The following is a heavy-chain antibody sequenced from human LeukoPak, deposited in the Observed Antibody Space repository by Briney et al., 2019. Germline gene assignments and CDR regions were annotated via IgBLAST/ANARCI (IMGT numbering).Heavy chain of an antibody. CDR1: GFTFSSYG. V-gene: IGHV3-33*06. D-gene: IGHD2-2*01. CDR3: AKDDGSSTASGMDY. CDR2: IWYDGSNK. J-gene: IGHJ4*02. Sequence: PGRSLRLSCAASGFTFSSYGMHWVRQAPGKGLEWVAVIWYDGSNKYYADSVKGRFTISRDNSKNTLYLQMNSLRAEDTAVYYCAKDDGSSTASGMDYWGQGTLVTVSS.